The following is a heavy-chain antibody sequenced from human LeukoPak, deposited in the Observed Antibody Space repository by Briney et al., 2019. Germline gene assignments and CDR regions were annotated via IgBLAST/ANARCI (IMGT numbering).Heavy chain of an antibody. J-gene: IGHJ4*02. V-gene: IGHV4-39*01. CDR3: ARQINIVVVPAATKGGVDY. CDR2: IYSSGST. CDR1: GGSISSRTYY. D-gene: IGHD2-2*01. Sequence: PSETLSLTCTVSGGSISSRTYYWGWIRQPPGKGLEWIGIIYSSGSTYYNPSLKSRVTILVDTSKNQFSLKLSSVTAADTAVYYCARQINIVVVPAATKGGVDYWGQGTLVTVSS.